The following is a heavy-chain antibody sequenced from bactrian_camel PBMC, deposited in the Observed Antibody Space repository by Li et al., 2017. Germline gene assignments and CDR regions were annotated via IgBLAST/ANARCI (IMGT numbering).Heavy chain of an antibody. CDR3: AARDTGLCEIMSAYNY. Sequence: HVQLVESGGGLVQPGGSLRLSCAASGFTFSTYWMHWVRQAPGKGLEWVSSIYRDDSNTYYADSVKGRFTISRDNAKNTMSLQMNSLKPEDSGMYYCAARDTGLCEIMSAYNYWGQGTQVTVS. D-gene: IGHD5*01. CDR1: GFTFSTYW. CDR2: IYRDDSNT. J-gene: IGHJ4*01. V-gene: IGHV3S6*01.